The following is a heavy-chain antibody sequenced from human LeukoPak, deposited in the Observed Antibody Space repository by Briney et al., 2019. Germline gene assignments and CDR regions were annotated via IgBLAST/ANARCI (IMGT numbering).Heavy chain of an antibody. J-gene: IGHJ4*02. V-gene: IGHV3-30*18. CDR3: AKPDITGTPYYFDY. CDR1: GFTFSSHG. D-gene: IGHD1-7*01. CDR2: ISYDGSNK. Sequence: GSLRLSCAASGFTFSSHGMHWVRQAPVKGLEWVAVISYDGSNKYYADSVKGRFTISRDNSKNTLYLQMNSLRAEDTAVYYCAKPDITGTPYYFDYWGQGTLVTVSS.